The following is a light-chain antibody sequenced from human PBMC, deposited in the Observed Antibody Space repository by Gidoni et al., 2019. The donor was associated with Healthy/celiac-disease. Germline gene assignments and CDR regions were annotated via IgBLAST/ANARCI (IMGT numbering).Light chain of an antibody. CDR1: QSVNSN. CDR2: GAS. J-gene: IGKJ4*01. Sequence: EIVMTQSPATLSVSPGESATLPCRASQSVNSNLAWYQQKPGQAPRLLIYGASTRATGIPARFSGSGSGTEFTLTISSLQSEDFAVYYCQQYNNWPLTFGGGTKVEIK. CDR3: QQYNNWPLT. V-gene: IGKV3-15*01.